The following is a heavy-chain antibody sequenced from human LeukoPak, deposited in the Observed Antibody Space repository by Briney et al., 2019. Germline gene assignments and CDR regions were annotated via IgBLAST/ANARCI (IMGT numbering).Heavy chain of an antibody. J-gene: IGHJ4*02. D-gene: IGHD1-7*01. V-gene: IGHV1-46*01. CDR3: ARDRSFPGGGLELRDLTYYFDY. CDR1: GYTFTSYY. CDR2: INPSGGST. Sequence: GASVKVSCKASGYTFTSYYMHWVRQAPGQGLEWMGIINPSGGSTSYAQKFQGRVTMTRDMSTSTVYMELSSLRSEDTAVYYCARDRSFPGGGLELRDLTYYFDYWGQGTLVTVSS.